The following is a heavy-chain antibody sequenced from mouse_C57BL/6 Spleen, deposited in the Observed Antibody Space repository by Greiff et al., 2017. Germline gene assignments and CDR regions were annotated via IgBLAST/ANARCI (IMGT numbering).Heavy chain of an antibody. V-gene: IGHV1-26*01. CDR3: ARYEGVYYGNQPGAY. CDR1: GYTFTDYY. CDR2: INPNNGGT. J-gene: IGHJ3*01. Sequence: EVQLQQSGPELVKPGASVKISCKASGYTFTDYYMNWVQQSHGKSLEWIGDINPNNGGTSYNQKFKGKATLTVDKSSSTAYMELRSLTSEDSAVYYCARYEGVYYGNQPGAYWGQGTLVTVSA. D-gene: IGHD2-1*01.